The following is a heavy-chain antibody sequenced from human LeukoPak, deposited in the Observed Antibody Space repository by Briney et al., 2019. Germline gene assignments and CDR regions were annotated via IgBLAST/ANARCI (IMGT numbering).Heavy chain of an antibody. V-gene: IGHV4-59*01. CDR2: IYYSGST. Sequence: KSSETLSLTCTVSGGSISSYYWSWIRQPPGKGLEWIGYIYYSGSTNYNPSLKSRVTISVDTSKNQFSLKLSSVTAADTPVYYCATSSMGGGDDAFDIWGQGTMVTVSS. D-gene: IGHD3-16*01. CDR1: GGSISSYY. J-gene: IGHJ3*02. CDR3: ATSSMGGGDDAFDI.